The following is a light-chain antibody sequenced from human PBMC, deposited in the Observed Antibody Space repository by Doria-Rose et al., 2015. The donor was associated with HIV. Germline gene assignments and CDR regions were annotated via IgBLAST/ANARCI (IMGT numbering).Light chain of an antibody. CDR2: DGS. CDR3: HRYGTSWT. CDR1: QSFSSTY. V-gene: IGKV3-20*01. Sequence: TQSPGTLSLSPGERATLSCRASQSFSSTYLAWYQQKPGQAPSLLIYDGSTRATGIPDRFSASGSGTDFTLIINRLEPEDFALYYCHRYGTSWTFGQGTKVEI. J-gene: IGKJ1*01.